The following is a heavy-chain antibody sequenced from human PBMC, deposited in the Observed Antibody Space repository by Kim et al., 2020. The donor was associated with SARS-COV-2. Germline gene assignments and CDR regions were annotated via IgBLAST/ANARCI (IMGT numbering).Heavy chain of an antibody. J-gene: IGHJ6*03. V-gene: IGHV4-59*08. Sequence: SETLSLTCTVSGGSISSYYWSWIRQPPGKGLEWSGYIYYSGSTNYNPSLKSRVTISVDTSKNQFSLKLSSVTAADTAVYYCARSIAAHFRYYYYYMHVWGEGTTVTVSS. CDR2: IYYSGST. D-gene: IGHD6-6*01. CDR3: ARSIAAHFRYYYYYMHV. CDR1: GGSISSYY.